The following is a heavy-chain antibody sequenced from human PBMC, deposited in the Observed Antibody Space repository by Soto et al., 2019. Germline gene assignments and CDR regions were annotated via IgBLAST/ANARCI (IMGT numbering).Heavy chain of an antibody. J-gene: IGHJ5*02. CDR2: INTNTGNP. CDR1: GYTFTSYA. Sequence: GASVKVSCKASGYTFTSYAMNWVRQAPGQGLEWMGWINTNTGNPTYAQGFTGRFVFSLDTSVSTAYLQICSLKAEDTAVYYCARGPRSGWYVWFDPWGQGTLVTVPS. CDR3: ARGPRSGWYVWFDP. D-gene: IGHD6-19*01. V-gene: IGHV7-4-1*01.